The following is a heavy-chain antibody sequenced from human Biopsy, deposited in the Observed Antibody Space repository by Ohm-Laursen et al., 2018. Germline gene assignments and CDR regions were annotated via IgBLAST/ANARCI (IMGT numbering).Heavy chain of an antibody. CDR1: GFSSSDNT. Sequence: SLRLSCSASGFSSSDNTMDWVRQAPGKGLERVGRFIDKANRYTTDYDASVKGRFTISRDDSKNSLYLQIKSLKTEDTALYYCARAGRYCSGGGCYSWFDSWGQGTLVTVSS. CDR2: FIDKANRYTT. V-gene: IGHV3-72*01. J-gene: IGHJ5*01. D-gene: IGHD2-15*01. CDR3: ARAGRYCSGGGCYSWFDS.